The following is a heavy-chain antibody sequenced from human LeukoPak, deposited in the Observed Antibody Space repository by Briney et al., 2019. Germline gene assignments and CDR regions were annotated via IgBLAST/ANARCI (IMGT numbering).Heavy chain of an antibody. D-gene: IGHD3-10*01. CDR3: ARVPRPLLWFGEHENNWFDP. CDR1: GGAFSSYA. CDR2: IIPIFGTA. Sequence: ASVKVSCKASGGAFSSYAISWVRQAPGQGLEWMGGIIPIFGTANYAQEFQGRVTITADKSTSTAYMELSSLRSEDTAVYYCARVPRPLLWFGEHENNWFDPWGQGTLVTVSS. V-gene: IGHV1-69*06. J-gene: IGHJ5*02.